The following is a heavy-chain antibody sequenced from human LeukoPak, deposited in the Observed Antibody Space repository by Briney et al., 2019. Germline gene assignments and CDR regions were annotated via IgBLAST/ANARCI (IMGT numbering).Heavy chain of an antibody. CDR2: ISAYNGNT. J-gene: IGHJ4*02. V-gene: IGHV1-18*04. Sequence: GASVKVSCKAAGGSFSSSPLSWVRQAPGQRLEWMGWISAYNGNTNYAQKLQGRVTMTTDTSTSTAYMELRSLRSDDTAVYYCARDLVVLMVYAIPGGYWGQGTLVTVSS. CDR1: GGSFSSSP. D-gene: IGHD2-8*01. CDR3: ARDLVVLMVYAIPGGY.